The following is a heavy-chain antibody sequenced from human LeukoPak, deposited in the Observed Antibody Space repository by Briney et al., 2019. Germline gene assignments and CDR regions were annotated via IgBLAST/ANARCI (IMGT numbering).Heavy chain of an antibody. Sequence: GGSLRLSCAVSGFTFSSYAMNWVRQPPGKGLEWVSAIDNSGRDTFYADSVKGRFTISRDNSKNTLYLQMNSLRAEDTAVYYCAKVSLVSLNLDYWGQGTLVTVSS. CDR3: AKVSLVSLNLDY. CDR1: GFTFSSYA. J-gene: IGHJ4*02. D-gene: IGHD6-13*01. V-gene: IGHV3-23*01. CDR2: IDNSGRDT.